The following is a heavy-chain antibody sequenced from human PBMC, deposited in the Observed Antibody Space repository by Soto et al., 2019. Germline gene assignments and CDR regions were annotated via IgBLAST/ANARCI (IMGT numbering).Heavy chain of an antibody. J-gene: IGHJ2*01. D-gene: IGHD6-19*01. CDR3: ARDKSIAVDKNWYFDL. Sequence: PGGSLRLSCAASGFTFSSYAMHWVRQAPGKGLEWVAVISYDGSNKYYADSVKGRFTISRDNSKNTLYLQMDSLRAEDTAVYYCARDKSIAVDKNWYFDLWGRGTLVTVSS. V-gene: IGHV3-30-3*01. CDR1: GFTFSSYA. CDR2: ISYDGSNK.